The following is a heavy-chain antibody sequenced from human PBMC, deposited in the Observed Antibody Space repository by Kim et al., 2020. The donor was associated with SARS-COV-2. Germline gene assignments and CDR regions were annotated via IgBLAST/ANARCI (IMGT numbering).Heavy chain of an antibody. CDR3: AGARLRITMIVVVSLDAFDI. V-gene: IGHV1-2*02. CDR1: GYTFTGYY. D-gene: IGHD3-22*01. CDR2: INPNSGGT. J-gene: IGHJ3*02. Sequence: ASVKVSCKASGYTFTGYYMHWVRQAPGQGLEWMGWINPNSGGTNYAQKFQGRVTMTRDTSISTAYMELSRLRSDDTAVYYCAGARLRITMIVVVSLDAFDIWGQGTMVTVSS.